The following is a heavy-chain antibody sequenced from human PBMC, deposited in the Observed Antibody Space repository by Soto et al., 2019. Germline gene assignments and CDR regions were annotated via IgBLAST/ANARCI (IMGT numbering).Heavy chain of an antibody. J-gene: IGHJ5*02. V-gene: IGHV1-69*13. D-gene: IGHD3-22*01. CDR1: GGTFSSYA. Sequence: ASVKVSCKASGGTFSSYAISWVRQAPGQGLEWMGGIIPIFGTANYAQKFQGRVTITADESTSTAYMELSSLRSEDTAVYYCARGSYYYDSSGYYSGPFDPWGQGTLVTVSS. CDR2: IIPIFGTA. CDR3: ARGSYYYDSSGYYSGPFDP.